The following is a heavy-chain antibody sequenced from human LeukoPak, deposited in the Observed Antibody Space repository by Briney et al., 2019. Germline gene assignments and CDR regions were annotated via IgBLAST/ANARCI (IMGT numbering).Heavy chain of an antibody. Sequence: RTGGSLRLSCAASGFTFSDYYMSWIRQAPGKGLEWVSYISSSGSTIYYADSVKGRFTVSRDNAKNSLYLQMNSLRAEDTAVYYCARLAPKYQLLPDYWGQGTLVTVSS. V-gene: IGHV3-11*01. CDR3: ARLAPKYQLLPDY. D-gene: IGHD2-2*01. CDR1: GFTFSDYY. CDR2: ISSSGSTI. J-gene: IGHJ4*02.